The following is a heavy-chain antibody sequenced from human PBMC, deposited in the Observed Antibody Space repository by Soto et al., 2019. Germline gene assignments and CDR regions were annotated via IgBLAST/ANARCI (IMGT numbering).Heavy chain of an antibody. V-gene: IGHV3-30*18. CDR3: AKDYYDSQYYYYGMDV. CDR1: GFTFSSYG. CDR2: ISYDGSNK. D-gene: IGHD3-22*01. Sequence: ESGGGVVQPGRSLRLSCAASGFTFSSYGMHWVRQAPGKGLEWVAVISYDGSNKYYADSVKGRFTISRDNSKNTLYLQMNSLRAEDTAVYYCAKDYYDSQYYYYGMDVWGQGTTVTVSS. J-gene: IGHJ6*02.